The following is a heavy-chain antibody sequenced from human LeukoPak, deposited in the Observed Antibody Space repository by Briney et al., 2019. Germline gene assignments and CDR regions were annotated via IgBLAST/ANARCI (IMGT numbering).Heavy chain of an antibody. CDR3: ARGYCTNGVCYPFLDY. J-gene: IGHJ4*02. D-gene: IGHD2-8*01. V-gene: IGHV1-18*01. CDR2: ISAYNGNT. CDR1: GYTFTSYG. Sequence: GASVKVSCKASGYTFTSYGISWVRQAPGQGLEWMGWISAYNGNTNYAQKLQGRVTMTTDTSTSTAYMELRSLRSDDTAVYYCARGYCTNGVCYPFLDYWGQGTLVTVSS.